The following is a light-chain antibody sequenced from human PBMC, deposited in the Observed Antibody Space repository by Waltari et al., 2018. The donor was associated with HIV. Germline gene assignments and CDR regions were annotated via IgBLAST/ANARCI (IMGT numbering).Light chain of an antibody. J-gene: IGLJ2*01. CDR1: SSNIGSNY. V-gene: IGLV1-47*01. CDR3: ATWDDSLSVVV. Sequence: QSVLTQPPSASGTPGQRVTISCSGSSSNIGSNYVYWYQQLPGTAPKLLIYRNNPRPAGVPDRFSGSKSGTSASLAISGLRSEDEADYDCATWDDSLSVVVFGGGTKLTVL. CDR2: RNN.